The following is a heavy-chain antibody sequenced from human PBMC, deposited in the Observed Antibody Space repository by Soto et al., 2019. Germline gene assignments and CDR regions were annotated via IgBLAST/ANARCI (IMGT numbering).Heavy chain of an antibody. J-gene: IGHJ4*02. CDR1: GFTFSSYG. CDR2: IWYDGSNK. CDR3: AKTPVSFGDSY. V-gene: IGHV3-33*06. Sequence: QVQLVESGGGVVQPGRSLRLSCAASGFTFSSYGMHWVRQAPGKGLEWVAVIWYDGSNKYYADSVKGRFTISRDNSKNTLYLQMNSLRAEDTAVYYCAKTPVSFGDSYWGQGTLVTVSS. D-gene: IGHD3-10*01.